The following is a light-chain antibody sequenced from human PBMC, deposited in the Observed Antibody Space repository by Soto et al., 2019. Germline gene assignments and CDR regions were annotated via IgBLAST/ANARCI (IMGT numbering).Light chain of an antibody. J-gene: IGLJ1*01. CDR3: CSYAGSSTSYV. CDR1: SNEIGNYNL. V-gene: IGLV2-23*02. Sequence: QCVLTQPASVSGAPGHSITIFCTGNSNEIGNYNLVSWYQQHPGKAPKVMIYEVTKRPSGVSNRFSGSKSGNTASLTISGLQAEDEADYYCCSYAGSSTSYVFGTGTKVTVL. CDR2: EVT.